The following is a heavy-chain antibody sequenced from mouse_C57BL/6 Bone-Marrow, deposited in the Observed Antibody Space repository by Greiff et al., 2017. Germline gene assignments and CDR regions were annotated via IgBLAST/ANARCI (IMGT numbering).Heavy chain of an antibody. CDR2: IYPGDGDT. J-gene: IGHJ1*03. V-gene: IGHV1-82*01. D-gene: IGHD1-1*01. Sequence: VMLVESGPELVKPGASVKISCKASGYAFSSSWMNWVKQRPGKGLEWIGRIYPGDGDTNYNGKFKGKATLTADKSFSTAYMQLSSLTSEDSAVYFCARRGFYYYGSSTGYFDVWGTGTTVTVSS. CDR1: GYAFSSSW. CDR3: ARRGFYYYGSSTGYFDV.